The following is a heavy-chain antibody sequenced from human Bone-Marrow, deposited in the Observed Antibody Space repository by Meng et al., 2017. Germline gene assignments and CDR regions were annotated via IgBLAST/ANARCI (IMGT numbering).Heavy chain of an antibody. CDR3: TRDQGGVTPDY. CDR2: ISSTSNDI. V-gene: IGHV3-11*06. D-gene: IGHD2-21*02. Sequence: GESLKISCAASGFTFSDYYMTWIRQAPGKGLQWVSSISSTSNDIYYADSVKGRFTISRDNAENSLYLQMNSLRVADTAVYYCTRDQGGVTPDYWGQGALVTVSS. CDR1: GFTFSDYY. J-gene: IGHJ4*02.